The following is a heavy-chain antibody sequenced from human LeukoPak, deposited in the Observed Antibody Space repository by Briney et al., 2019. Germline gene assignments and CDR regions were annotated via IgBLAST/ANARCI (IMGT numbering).Heavy chain of an antibody. V-gene: IGHV1-2*02. CDR2: INPNSGGT. CDR3: ARAGTIVVVPAAIQGYYYYGMDV. Sequence: ASVKVSCKASGYTFTGYYMHWVRQAPGQGLEWMGWINPNSGGTNYAQKFQGRVTMTRDTSISTAYMELSRLRSDDTAAYYCARAGTIVVVPAAIQGYYYYGMDVWGQGTTVTVSS. CDR1: GYTFTGYY. J-gene: IGHJ6*02. D-gene: IGHD2-2*01.